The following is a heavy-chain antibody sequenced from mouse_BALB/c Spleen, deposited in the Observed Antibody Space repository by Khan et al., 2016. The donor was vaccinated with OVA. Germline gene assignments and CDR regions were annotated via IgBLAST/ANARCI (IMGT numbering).Heavy chain of an antibody. Sequence: EVELVESGGDLVKPGGSLKLSCAASGFIFGSYSMSWVRQTPDKRLEWVATISSGGDYTYYPDNVKGRFTISRDNAKNTLYLQMSSLKSEDTAMYYCASHLTGSFAYWGQGTPVTVSA. CDR3: ASHLTGSFAY. J-gene: IGHJ3*01. CDR2: ISSGGDYT. V-gene: IGHV5-6*01. CDR1: GFIFGSYS. D-gene: IGHD4-1*01.